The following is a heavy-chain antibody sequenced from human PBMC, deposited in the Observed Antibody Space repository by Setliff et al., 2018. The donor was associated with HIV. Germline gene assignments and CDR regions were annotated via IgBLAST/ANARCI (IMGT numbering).Heavy chain of an antibody. CDR2: IYTSGST. CDR3: ARDDRCSGDTCYYY. D-gene: IGHD2-15*01. CDR1: GASISSYY. V-gene: IGHV4-4*08. J-gene: IGHJ4*02. Sequence: SETLSLTCNVSGASISSYYWSWIRQPPGKGLEWIGYIYTSGSTNYNPSLKSRVTISVDTSKNQFSLKLSSVTAADTAVYYCARDDRCSGDTCYYYWGQGALVTVSS.